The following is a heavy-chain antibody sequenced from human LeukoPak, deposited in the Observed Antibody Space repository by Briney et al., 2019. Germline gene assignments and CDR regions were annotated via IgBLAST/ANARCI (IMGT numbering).Heavy chain of an antibody. CDR2: IYHSGGT. Sequence: SETLSLTCAVSGGSISSSTNWWSWVRQPPGKGLEWIGEIYHSGGTNYNPSLKSRITISVDKSQNQFSLKVHSLTAADTAVYYCARDHLANLASRLFDPWGQGSLVTVSS. CDR1: GGSISSSTNW. V-gene: IGHV4-4*02. J-gene: IGHJ5*02. D-gene: IGHD3-3*01. CDR3: ARDHLANLASRLFDP.